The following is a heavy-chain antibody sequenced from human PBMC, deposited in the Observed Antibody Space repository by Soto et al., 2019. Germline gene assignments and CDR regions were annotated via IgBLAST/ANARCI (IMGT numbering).Heavy chain of an antibody. V-gene: IGHV4-59*01. CDR2: IYYSGST. CDR3: ARVKSRDGYNLYWIDP. J-gene: IGHJ5*02. Sequence: SETLSLTCTVSGGSISSYYWSWIRQPPGKGLEWIGYIYYSGSTNYNPSLKSRVTISVDTSKNQFSLKLSSVTAADTAVYYCARVKSRDGYNLYWIDPWGQGTLVTVST. CDR1: GGSISSYY. D-gene: IGHD5-12*01.